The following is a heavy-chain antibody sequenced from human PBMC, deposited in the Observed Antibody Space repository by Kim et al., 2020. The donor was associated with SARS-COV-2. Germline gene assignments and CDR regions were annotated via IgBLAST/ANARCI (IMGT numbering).Heavy chain of an antibody. Sequence: DPVEGRLSITRDKSDNTLYLNRNSLRAEDTAVYYCARAYGDYYFDYWGQGTLVTVSS. CDR3: ARAYGDYYFDY. J-gene: IGHJ4*02. V-gene: IGHV3-53*01. D-gene: IGHD4-17*01.